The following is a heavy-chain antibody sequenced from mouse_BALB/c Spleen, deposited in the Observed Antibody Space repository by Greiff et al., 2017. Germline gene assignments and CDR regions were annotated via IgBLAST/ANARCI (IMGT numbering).Heavy chain of an antibody. CDR3: ASELTGDAMDY. D-gene: IGHD4-1*01. V-gene: IGHV3-6*02. Sequence: DVKLQESGPGLVKPSQSLSLTCSVTGYSITSGYYWNWIRQFPGNKLEWMGYISYDGSNNYNPSLKNRISITRDTSKNQFFLKLNSVTTEDTATYYCASELTGDAMDYWGQGTSVTVSS. CDR2: ISYDGSN. CDR1: GYSITSGYY. J-gene: IGHJ4*01.